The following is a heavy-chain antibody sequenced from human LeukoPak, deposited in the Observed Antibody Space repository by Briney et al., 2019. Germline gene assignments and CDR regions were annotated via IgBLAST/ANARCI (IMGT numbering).Heavy chain of an antibody. CDR2: IYYSGST. Sequence: PSETLSLTCTVSGGSISSSSYYWGWIRQPPGKGLEWIGSIYYSGSTYYNPSLKSRVTISVDTSKNQFSLKLSSVTAADTAVYYCAREVYYDSSVYYYKFGGQGTLVPVPS. CDR3: AREVYYDSSVYYYKF. J-gene: IGHJ4*02. CDR1: GGSISSSSYY. V-gene: IGHV4-39*02. D-gene: IGHD3-22*01.